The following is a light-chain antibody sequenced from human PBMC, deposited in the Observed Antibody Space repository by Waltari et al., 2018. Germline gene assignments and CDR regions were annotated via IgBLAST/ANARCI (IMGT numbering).Light chain of an antibody. CDR3: QRYYSTPT. CDR2: WAS. V-gene: IGKV4-1*01. Sequence: DIVMTQSPDSLAVSLGERATINCKSSQSVLYSSNNKNYLAWYQQKPGHPPKLLIYWASTRESGVPDRFSGSGSGTDFTLTISSLQAEDVAVYYCQRYYSTPTFGGGTKVEIK. J-gene: IGKJ4*01. CDR1: QSVLYSSNNKNY.